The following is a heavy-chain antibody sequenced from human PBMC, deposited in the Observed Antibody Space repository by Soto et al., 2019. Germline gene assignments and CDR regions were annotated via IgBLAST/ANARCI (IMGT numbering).Heavy chain of an antibody. CDR1: GFTFSYYT. V-gene: IGHV3-23*01. Sequence: GGSLRLSCVASGFTFSYYTMSWVRQAPGKGLEWVSGISNSGDTIYYADSVKGRFTISRDSSKNTLYLQMNSLRAEDTAVYYCANSGWPNYYFDYWGQGTLVTVSS. D-gene: IGHD6-19*01. CDR2: ISNSGDTI. J-gene: IGHJ4*02. CDR3: ANSGWPNYYFDY.